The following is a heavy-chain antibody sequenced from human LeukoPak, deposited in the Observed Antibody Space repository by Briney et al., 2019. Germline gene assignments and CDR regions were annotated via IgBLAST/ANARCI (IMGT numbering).Heavy chain of an antibody. CDR1: GFTFDDYG. V-gene: IGHV3-20*04. CDR3: ARGSRYFDWLPPDY. J-gene: IGHJ4*02. D-gene: IGHD3-9*01. CDR2: INWNGGST. Sequence: AGRSLRLSCAASGFTFDDYGMSWVRQAPGKGLEWVSGINWNGGSTGYADSVKGRFTISRDNAKNSLYLQMNSLRAEDTALYYCARGSRYFDWLPPDYWGQGTLVTVSS.